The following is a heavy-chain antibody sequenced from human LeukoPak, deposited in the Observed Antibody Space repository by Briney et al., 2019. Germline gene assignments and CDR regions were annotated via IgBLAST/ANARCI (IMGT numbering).Heavy chain of an antibody. CDR2: IKTDGSEK. J-gene: IGHJ5*02. CDR3: AREDFWSGYPYNWFDP. D-gene: IGHD3-3*01. Sequence: GGSLRLSCEGSGFTFSNYWMGWVRQAPGKGLQWVANIKTDGSEKYYVDSVKGRFTISRDNAKNSLYLQMNSLRAEDTAVYYCAREDFWSGYPYNWFDPRGQGTLVTVSS. V-gene: IGHV3-7*01. CDR1: GFTFSNYW.